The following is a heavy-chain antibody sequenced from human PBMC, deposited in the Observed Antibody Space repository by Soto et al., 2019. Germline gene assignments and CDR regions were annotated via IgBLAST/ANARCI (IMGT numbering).Heavy chain of an antibody. CDR2: INTYNGNT. V-gene: IGHV1-18*01. CDR1: GYTFTNYG. D-gene: IGHD6-25*01. J-gene: IGHJ4*02. Sequence: GASVKVSCKASGYTFTNYGLSWVRQAPGQGLERMGWINTYNGNTNYEQKFQGRVTVTTDTPTTTAYMELRSLRSDDTAVYYCARGADPTYFDYWGQGTLVTVSS. CDR3: ARGADPTYFDY.